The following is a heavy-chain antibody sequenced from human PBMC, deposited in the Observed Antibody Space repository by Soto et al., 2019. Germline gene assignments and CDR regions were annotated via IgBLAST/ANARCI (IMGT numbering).Heavy chain of an antibody. Sequence: SGATLVYRTQTLTLACTFSGFSLSTSGMSVSRIRQPPGKALEWLARIDWDDDKYYSTSLKTRLTISKDTSKNQVVLTMTNMDPVDTATYYCARGQWLVPDYYYGMDVWGQGTTFTVSS. V-gene: IGHV2-70*11. J-gene: IGHJ6*02. CDR1: GFSLSTSGMS. CDR3: ARGQWLVPDYYYGMDV. D-gene: IGHD6-19*01. CDR2: IDWDDDK.